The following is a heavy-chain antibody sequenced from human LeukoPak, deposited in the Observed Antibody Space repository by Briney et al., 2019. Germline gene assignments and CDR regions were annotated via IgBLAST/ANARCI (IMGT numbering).Heavy chain of an antibody. J-gene: IGHJ3*01. CDR2: VKSDGSST. CDR1: GFTFSSYW. D-gene: IGHD1-26*01. CDR3: ARGGSPREALGDTFDV. Sequence: GGSLRLSCAASGFTFSSYWMHWVRQAPGKGLVWVSRVKSDGSSTNYADSVKGRFTVSRDNAKNTLILQINSLRAEDTAVYYCARGGSPREALGDTFDVWGHGTLVTVSS. V-gene: IGHV3-74*01.